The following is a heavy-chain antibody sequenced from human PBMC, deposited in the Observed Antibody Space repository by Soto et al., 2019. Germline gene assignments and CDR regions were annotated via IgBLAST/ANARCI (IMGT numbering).Heavy chain of an antibody. J-gene: IGHJ4*02. CDR2: IYHSGTT. Sequence: QVQLQESGPGLVKPSGTLSLTCAVSGGSISSDNWWSWVRQPPGKGLEWVGEIYHSGTTNYNPSLKSRVTISVDNSKNQFSLELSSVTAADTAVYYCARGGHWLFDYWGQGTLVTVSS. CDR1: GGSISSDNW. D-gene: IGHD1-1*01. V-gene: IGHV4-4*02. CDR3: ARGGHWLFDY.